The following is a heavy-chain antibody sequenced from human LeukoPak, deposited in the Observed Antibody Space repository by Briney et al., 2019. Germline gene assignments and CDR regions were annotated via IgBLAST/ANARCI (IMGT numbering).Heavy chain of an antibody. CDR3: ASVYYYGMDV. CDR2: ISSSGGTI. J-gene: IGHJ6*02. V-gene: IGHV3-11*01. CDR1: GLTFSDYY. Sequence: PGGSQRLSCAASGLTFSDYYMSWIRQAPGRGLEWVSYISSSGGTIYYADSVKGRFTISRDNAKKSLYLQMNSLRAEDTAVYYCASVYYYGMDVWGQGTTVTVSS.